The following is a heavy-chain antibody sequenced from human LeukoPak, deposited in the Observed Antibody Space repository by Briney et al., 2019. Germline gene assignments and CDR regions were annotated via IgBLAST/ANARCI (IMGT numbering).Heavy chain of an antibody. CDR3: ARHYGSGSYYFYYGMDV. CDR1: GYTFTSYG. J-gene: IGHJ6*02. CDR2: ISAYNGNT. Sequence: GASVKVSCKASGYTFTSYGISWVRQAPGQGLEWMGWISAYNGNTNYAQKLQGRVTMTTDTSTSTAYMELRSLRSDDTAVYYCARHYGSGSYYFYYGMDVWGQGTTVTVSS. V-gene: IGHV1-18*01. D-gene: IGHD3-10*01.